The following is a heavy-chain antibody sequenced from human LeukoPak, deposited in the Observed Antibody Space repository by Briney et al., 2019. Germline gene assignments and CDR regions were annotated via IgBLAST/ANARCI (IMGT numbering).Heavy chain of an antibody. D-gene: IGHD2-15*01. Sequence: GGSLRLSCAASGFTFNSYAMAWVRQAPGKGLGWVSSIASGRSPSYADSVKGRLILSRNNAKNTLWLQKNNLRAEDTAIYYCARKLGYCSAGTCYFDSWGQGTLVAVSS. J-gene: IGHJ4*02. CDR3: ARKLGYCSAGTCYFDS. V-gene: IGHV3-23*05. CDR1: GFTFNSYA. CDR2: IASGRSP.